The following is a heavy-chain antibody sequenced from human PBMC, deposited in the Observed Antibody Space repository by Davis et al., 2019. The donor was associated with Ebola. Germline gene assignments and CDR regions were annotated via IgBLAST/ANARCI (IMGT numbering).Heavy chain of an antibody. CDR2: LGLSADT. Sequence: PGGSLRLSCAASGFAFDNYGMNWVRQAPGKGLEWVSTLGLSADTYYADSVKGRFTISRDNSKDTLYLQMNSLRVEDTAMYYCAKDTSNVWFDVWGQGTMVTVSS. D-gene: IGHD6-19*01. CDR3: AKDTSNVWFDV. V-gene: IGHV3-23*01. CDR1: GFAFDNYG. J-gene: IGHJ3*01.